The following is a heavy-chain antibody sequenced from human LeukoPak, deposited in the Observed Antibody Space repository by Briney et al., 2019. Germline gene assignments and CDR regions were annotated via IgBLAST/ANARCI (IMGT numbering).Heavy chain of an antibody. V-gene: IGHV4-61*05. CDR3: ARHYESSYYYDSSGYYYAAFDI. D-gene: IGHD3-22*01. Sequence: PSETLSLTCTVSGGSISSSSYYWSWIRQPPGKGLEWIGYIYYSGSTNYNPSLKSRVTISVDTSKNQFSLRLSSVTAADTAVYYCARHYESSYYYDSSGYYYAAFDIWGQGTMVTVSS. CDR1: GGSISSSSYY. J-gene: IGHJ3*02. CDR2: IYYSGST.